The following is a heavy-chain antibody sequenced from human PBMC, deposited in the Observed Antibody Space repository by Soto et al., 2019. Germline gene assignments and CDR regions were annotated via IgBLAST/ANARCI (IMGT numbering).Heavy chain of an antibody. CDR2: INPSGGST. CDR3: ATDLHDVYRGNYYYGMDV. J-gene: IGHJ6*02. Sequence: ASVKVSCKASGYTFTTYYMHWVRQAPGQGLEWMGIINPSGGSTSYAQKFQGRVTMTRDTSTSTVYMELSSLRSEDTAVYYCATDLHDVYRGNYYYGMDVWGQGTTVTVSS. V-gene: IGHV1-46*01. CDR1: GYTFTTYY. D-gene: IGHD1-26*01.